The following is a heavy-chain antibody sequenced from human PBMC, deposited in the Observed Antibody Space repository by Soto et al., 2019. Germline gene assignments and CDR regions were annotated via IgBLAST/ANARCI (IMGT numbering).Heavy chain of an antibody. D-gene: IGHD3-22*01. CDR3: ARALIVVVTIHY. Sequence: SETLSLTCTVSGGSISSGDYYWSWIRQPPGKGLEWIGYIYHSGSTYYNPSLKSRVTISVDTSKNQFSLKLSSVTAADTAVYYCARALIVVVTIHYWGQGTLVTVSS. J-gene: IGHJ4*02. V-gene: IGHV4-30-4*01. CDR1: GGSISSGDYY. CDR2: IYHSGST.